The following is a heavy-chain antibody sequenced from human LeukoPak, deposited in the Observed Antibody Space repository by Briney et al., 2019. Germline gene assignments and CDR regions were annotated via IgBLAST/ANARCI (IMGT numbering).Heavy chain of an antibody. V-gene: IGHV1-2*04. J-gene: IGHJ4*02. CDR2: INPNSGGT. CDR3: ARANALHCSSTSCLFDY. D-gene: IGHD2-2*01. Sequence: ASVKVSCKASGYTFTDYYMHWVRQAPGQGLEWMGWINPNSGGTYSAQKFQRWVTMTRDTSISTAYMELSRLTSDDTAVYYCARANALHCSSTSCLFDYWGQGTLVTVSS. CDR1: GYTFTDYY.